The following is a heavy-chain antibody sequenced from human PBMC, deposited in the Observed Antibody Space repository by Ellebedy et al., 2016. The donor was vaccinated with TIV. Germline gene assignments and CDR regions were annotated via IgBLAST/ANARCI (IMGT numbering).Heavy chain of an antibody. D-gene: IGHD6-19*01. CDR3: ARGIAVAGTRNFQH. Sequence: AASVKVSCKASGYTFTSYDINWVRQATAQGLEWMGWMNPNSGNTGYAQKFQGRVTMTRNTSISTAYMELSSLRSEDTAVYYCARGIAVAGTRNFQHWGQGTLVTVSS. CDR1: GYTFTSYD. J-gene: IGHJ1*01. CDR2: MNPNSGNT. V-gene: IGHV1-8*01.